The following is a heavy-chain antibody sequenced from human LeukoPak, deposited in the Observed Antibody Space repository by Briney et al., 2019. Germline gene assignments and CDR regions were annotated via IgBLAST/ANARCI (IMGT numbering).Heavy chain of an antibody. CDR1: GGSISSSGYY. CDR2: IYYSGST. D-gene: IGHD6-13*01. V-gene: IGHV4-39*01. J-gene: IGHJ4*02. Sequence: PSETLSLTCSVSGGSISSSGYYWGWIRQPPGKGLEWIGNIYYSGSTYYNPSLKSRVTISVDTSKNQVSLKLSSVTAADTAVYYCARRLHGSSRRDYWGQGTLVTVSS. CDR3: ARRLHGSSRRDY.